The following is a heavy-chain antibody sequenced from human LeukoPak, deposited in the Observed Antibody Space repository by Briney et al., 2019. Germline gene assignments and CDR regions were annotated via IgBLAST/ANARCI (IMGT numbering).Heavy chain of an antibody. V-gene: IGHV3-30*02. D-gene: IGHD2-21*01. CDR1: GLIFSSHG. J-gene: IGHJ3*02. CDR2: IRYDGGNK. Sequence: GGSLRLSCAASGLIFSSHGMHWVRQAPGKGLEWVAFIRYDGGNKYYADSVKGRFTISRDNSKNTLYLQMNSLRAEDTAVYYCAKARSYCGGDCSLYAFDIWGQGTMVTVSS. CDR3: AKARSYCGGDCSLYAFDI.